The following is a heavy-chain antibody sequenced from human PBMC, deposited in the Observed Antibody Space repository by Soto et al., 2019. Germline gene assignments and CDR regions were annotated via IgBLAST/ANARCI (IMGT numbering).Heavy chain of an antibody. V-gene: IGHV4-39*01. D-gene: IGHD3-22*01. Sequence: SETLSLTCTVSGGSISSSSYYWGWIRQPPGKGLEWIGSIYYSGSTYYNPSLKSRVTISVDTSKNQFSLKLSSVTAADTAVYYCARHNRHDRFDWFDPWGQGTLVTVS. J-gene: IGHJ5*02. CDR3: ARHNRHDRFDWFDP. CDR1: GGSISSSSYY. CDR2: IYYSGST.